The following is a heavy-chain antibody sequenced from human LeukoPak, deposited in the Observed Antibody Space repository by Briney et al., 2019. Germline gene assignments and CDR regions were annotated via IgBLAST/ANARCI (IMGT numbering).Heavy chain of an antibody. CDR3: ARHDYGDSWFDP. V-gene: IGHV4-39*01. J-gene: IGHJ5*02. Sequence: PSETLSLTCTVSGGSISSSDYYWGWIRQPPGKGLEWIGSIYYRGTTYYNPSLKSRVTISVDTSKSQFSLRLSFVTAADTALYYCARHDYGDSWFDPWGQGTLVTVSS. CDR2: IYYRGTT. D-gene: IGHD4-17*01. CDR1: GGSISSSDYY.